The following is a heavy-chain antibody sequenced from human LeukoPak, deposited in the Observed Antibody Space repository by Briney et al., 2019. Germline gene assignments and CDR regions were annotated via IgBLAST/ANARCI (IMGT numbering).Heavy chain of an antibody. CDR2: ISYDGSNK. Sequence: PGGSLRLSCAASGFTFSSYAMHWVRQAPGKGLEWVAVISYDGSNKYYADSVKGRFTISRDNSKNTLYLQLNSLRAEDTAIYYCANGRGPNTGPTLDYWGQGTLVTVSS. J-gene: IGHJ4*02. D-gene: IGHD2-15*01. CDR1: GFTFSSYA. CDR3: ANGRGPNTGPTLDY. V-gene: IGHV3-30-3*01.